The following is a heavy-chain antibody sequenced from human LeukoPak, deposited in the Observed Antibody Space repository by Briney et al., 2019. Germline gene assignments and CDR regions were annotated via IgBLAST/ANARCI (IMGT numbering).Heavy chain of an antibody. D-gene: IGHD3-22*01. CDR2: IYYSGST. CDR1: GGSISSDY. J-gene: IGHJ3*02. Sequence: PSKTLSLTCNVSGGSISSDYWTWIRQPPGKGLEWIGNIYYSGSTNYNPSLKSRVTISVDTSKNQFSLNLSSVTAADTAVYYCARRRDYYDSRGYYAFDIWGHGTMVTVSS. CDR3: ARRRDYYDSRGYYAFDI. V-gene: IGHV4-59*01.